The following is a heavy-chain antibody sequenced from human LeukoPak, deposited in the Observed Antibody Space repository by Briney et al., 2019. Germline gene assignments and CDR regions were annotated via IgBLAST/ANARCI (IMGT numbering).Heavy chain of an antibody. CDR3: AKGSSSGPTLFDY. J-gene: IGHJ4*02. CDR1: GFTVSSNY. Sequence: GGSLRLSCAASGFTVSSNYMSWVRQAPGKGLERVSVIYSGGSTYYADSVKGRFTISRDNSKNTLYLQMNSLRAEDTAVYYCAKGSSSGPTLFDYWGQGTLVTVSS. D-gene: IGHD3-22*01. CDR2: IYSGGST. V-gene: IGHV3-53*01.